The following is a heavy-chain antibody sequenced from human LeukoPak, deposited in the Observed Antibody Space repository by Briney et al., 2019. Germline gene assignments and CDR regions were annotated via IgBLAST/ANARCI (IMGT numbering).Heavy chain of an antibody. J-gene: IGHJ5*02. V-gene: IGHV4-59*04. D-gene: IGHD1-26*01. CDR2: MFYSGST. CDR3: ARQGSSPNWFDP. Sequence: PSETLSLTCTVSGGSISSYYWSWIRQPAGKGLEWIGSMFYSGSTHFNPSLESRITMSLDTSKNQFSLRLSLMTAADTAIYYCARQGSSPNWFDPWGQGTLVTVSS. CDR1: GGSISSYY.